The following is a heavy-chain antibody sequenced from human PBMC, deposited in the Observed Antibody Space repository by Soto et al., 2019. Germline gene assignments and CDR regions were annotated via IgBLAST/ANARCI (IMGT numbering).Heavy chain of an antibody. CDR2: IIPIFGTA. D-gene: IGHD6-19*01. CDR3: ARDRPPGIAVAGTSDY. Sequence: QVQLVQSGAEVKKPGSSVKVSCKASGGTFSSYAISWVRQAPGQGLEWMGGIIPIFGTANYAKKFQGRVTITADESTSTAYMELSSLGSEETDVYYCARDRPPGIAVAGTSDYWGQGSLVTVCS. V-gene: IGHV1-69*01. CDR1: GGTFSSYA. J-gene: IGHJ4*02.